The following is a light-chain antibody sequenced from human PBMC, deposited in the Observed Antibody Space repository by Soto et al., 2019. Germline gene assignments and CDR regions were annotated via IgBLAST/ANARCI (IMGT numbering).Light chain of an antibody. CDR3: CSYAGTSLWV. V-gene: IGLV2-11*01. CDR1: SSDVGGYNY. Sequence: QSVLTQPRSVSGSPGQSVTISCTGTSSDVGGYNYVSWYQQHPGKAPKLVIYDVSKRPSGVPDRLSGSKSGNTASLTISGLQAEDEADYYCCSYAGTSLWVFGGGTQLTVL. CDR2: DVS. J-gene: IGLJ3*02.